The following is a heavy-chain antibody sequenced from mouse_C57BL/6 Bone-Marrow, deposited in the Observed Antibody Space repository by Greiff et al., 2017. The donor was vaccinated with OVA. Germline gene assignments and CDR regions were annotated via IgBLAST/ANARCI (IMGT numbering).Heavy chain of an antibody. CDR1: GFSLTSYG. Sequence: VQLQQSGPGLVQPSQSLSITCTVSGFSLTSYGVHWVRQSPGKGLEWLGVIWSGGSTDYNAAFISRLSISKDNSKSQVFFKMNSLQADDTAIYYCARSYYGSSLWYFDVWGTGTTVTVSS. D-gene: IGHD1-1*01. CDR2: IWSGGST. CDR3: ARSYYGSSLWYFDV. V-gene: IGHV2-2*01. J-gene: IGHJ1*03.